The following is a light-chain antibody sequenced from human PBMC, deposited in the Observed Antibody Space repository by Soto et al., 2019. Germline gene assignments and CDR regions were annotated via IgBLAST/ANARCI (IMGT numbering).Light chain of an antibody. Sequence: EIVVTHSPSTLSLSPGERATLSCRASQSVSSNLAWYQQKPGQAPRLLIYGASTRATGIPARFSGSGSGTEFTLTISSLQSEDFAVYYCQQYNNWPRTFGQGTKVDIK. V-gene: IGKV3-15*01. CDR1: QSVSSN. CDR2: GAS. J-gene: IGKJ1*01. CDR3: QQYNNWPRT.